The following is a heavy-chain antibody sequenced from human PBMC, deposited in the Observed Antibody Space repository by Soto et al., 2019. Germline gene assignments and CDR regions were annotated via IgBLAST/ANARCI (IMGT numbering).Heavy chain of an antibody. CDR2: ISGSGGST. CDR3: AKDGITIFGVVHGAFDI. CDR1: GFIFGNFW. V-gene: IGHV3-23*01. J-gene: IGHJ3*02. D-gene: IGHD3-3*01. Sequence: GCLRLSCAASGFIFGNFWMSWVRQAPGKGLEWVSAISGSGGSTYYADSVKGRFTISRDNSKNTLYLQMNSLRAEDTAVYYCAKDGITIFGVVHGAFDIWGQGTMVTVSS.